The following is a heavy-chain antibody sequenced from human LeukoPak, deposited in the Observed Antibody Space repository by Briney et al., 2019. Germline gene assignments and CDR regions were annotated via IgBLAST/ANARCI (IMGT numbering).Heavy chain of an antibody. CDR1: GGSFSGYY. V-gene: IGHV4-34*01. CDR2: INHSGST. Sequence: SETLSLTCAVYGGSFSGYYWSWIRQPPGKGLEWIGEINHSGSTNYNPSLKSRVTISVDTSKNQFSLKLSSVTAADTAVYYCARDRVRGNSNPFFDYWGQGTLVTVSS. J-gene: IGHJ4*02. CDR3: ARDRVRGNSNPFFDY. D-gene: IGHD4-11*01.